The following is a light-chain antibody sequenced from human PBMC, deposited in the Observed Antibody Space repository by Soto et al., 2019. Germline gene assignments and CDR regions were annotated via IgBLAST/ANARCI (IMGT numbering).Light chain of an antibody. Sequence: EIVLTQSPGTLSLSPGERATLSCRASQSVYSSLLAWYQHKPGQTPRLLIYGASSRATGIPDRFSGSGSGTDFTLTISRLEPEDFAVYYCQQYGRPWTFGQGTKVGVK. CDR1: QSVYSSL. CDR2: GAS. V-gene: IGKV3-20*01. J-gene: IGKJ1*01. CDR3: QQYGRPWT.